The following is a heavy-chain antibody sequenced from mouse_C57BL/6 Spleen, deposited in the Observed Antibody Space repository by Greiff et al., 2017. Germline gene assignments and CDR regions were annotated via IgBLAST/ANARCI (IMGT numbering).Heavy chain of an antibody. D-gene: IGHD1-1*01. CDR3: DWDDGSSYVGY. V-gene: IGHV1-82*01. CDR2: IYPGDGDT. J-gene: IGHJ2*01. CDR1: GYAFSSSW. Sequence: QVQLQQSGPELVKPGASVKISCKASGYAFSSSWMNWVKQRPGKGLEWIGRIYPGDGDTKYNGKFKGKATLPADKSSSTAYMQVSSLRTEDSAVYVCDWDDGSSYVGYWGQGTTLTVSS.